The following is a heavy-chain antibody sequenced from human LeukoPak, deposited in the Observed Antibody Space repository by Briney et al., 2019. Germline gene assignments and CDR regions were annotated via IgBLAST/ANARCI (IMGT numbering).Heavy chain of an antibody. D-gene: IGHD2-2*01. CDR3: ARAIVVPAATYYYYYYMDV. V-gene: IGHV1-8*03. Sequence: ASVKVSCKASGYTFTSYDINWVRQATGQGLEWMGWMNPNSGNTGYAQKFQGRVTITRNTSISTAYMELSSLRSEDTAVYYCARAIVVPAATYYYYYYMDVWGKGTTVTVSS. CDR1: GYTFTSYD. CDR2: MNPNSGNT. J-gene: IGHJ6*03.